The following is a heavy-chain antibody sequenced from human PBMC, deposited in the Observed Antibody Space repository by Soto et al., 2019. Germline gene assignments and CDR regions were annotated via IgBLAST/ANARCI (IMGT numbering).Heavy chain of an antibody. V-gene: IGHV1-2*02. D-gene: IGHD2-21*02. J-gene: IGHJ5*02. Sequence: ASVKVSCKTSGNTFTGYYIQWMRQAPGQGLEWMGWINPDSGGTMYAQKFEGRVTMTRDTSISTAYMELSALTSDDTALYYRARDLNSVVAGIPFNSFDPWGQGTLVTVSS. CDR3: ARDLNSVVAGIPFNSFDP. CDR1: GNTFTGYY. CDR2: INPDSGGT.